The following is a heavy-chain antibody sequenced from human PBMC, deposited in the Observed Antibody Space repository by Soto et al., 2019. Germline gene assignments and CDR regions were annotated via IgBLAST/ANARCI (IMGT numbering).Heavy chain of an antibody. D-gene: IGHD7-27*01. J-gene: IGHJ4*02. CDR3: ARSRGYWGIDY. Sequence: QVQLVQSGAEEKKPGASVKVSCKASGDTFTSYALHWVRQAPGQRLEWMGWINAGNGNTKYSQKLQGRVTITRDTSASTAYMELSSLRSEDTAVYYCARSRGYWGIDYWGQGALVTVSS. CDR2: INAGNGNT. V-gene: IGHV1-3*05. CDR1: GDTFTSYA.